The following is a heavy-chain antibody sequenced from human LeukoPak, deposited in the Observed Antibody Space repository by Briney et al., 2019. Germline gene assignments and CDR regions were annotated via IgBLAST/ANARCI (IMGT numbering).Heavy chain of an antibody. J-gene: IGHJ4*02. V-gene: IGHV3-23*01. D-gene: IGHD4-23*01. CDR3: ARRLGGNSGHFDY. CDR1: GFTFSSHA. Sequence: GGSLRLSCAASGFTFSSHAMNWVRQAPGKGLEWVSGISDSGVDIYYADSVKGRFTISRDNSKNTLYLQMSRLSVEDTAVYYCARRLGGNSGHFDYWGQGTLVTVPS. CDR2: ISDSGVDI.